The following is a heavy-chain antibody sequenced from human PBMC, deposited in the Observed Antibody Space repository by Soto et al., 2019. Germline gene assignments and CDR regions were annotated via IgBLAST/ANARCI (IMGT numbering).Heavy chain of an antibody. CDR3: ARVGSSGYYGWFDP. J-gene: IGHJ5*02. CDR1: GGSVNSANYY. D-gene: IGHD3-22*01. CDR2: IFYSGNSGST. Sequence: QVQLQESGPGLVKPSETLSLTCTVSGGSVNSANYYWSWIRQPPGKRLQWIGYIFYSGNSGSTNYIPSRERRITISVDTSKNQFSLKLSSVTAADTALYYCARVGSSGYYGWFDPWGQGTLVTVSS. V-gene: IGHV4-61*01.